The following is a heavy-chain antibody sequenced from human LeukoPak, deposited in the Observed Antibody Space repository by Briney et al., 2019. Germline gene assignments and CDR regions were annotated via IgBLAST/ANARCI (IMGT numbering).Heavy chain of an antibody. J-gene: IGHJ5*02. Sequence: ASVKVSCKASGYTFTSYYMHWVRQAPGQGLEWMGIINPSGGSTSYAQKFQGRVTMTRDTSTSTVYMELSSLRSEDTAVYYCARGGRYCSSTSCYGFISWFDPWGQGTLVTVSS. CDR2: INPSGGST. D-gene: IGHD2-2*01. CDR3: ARGGRYCSSTSCYGFISWFDP. CDR1: GYTFTSYY. V-gene: IGHV1-46*01.